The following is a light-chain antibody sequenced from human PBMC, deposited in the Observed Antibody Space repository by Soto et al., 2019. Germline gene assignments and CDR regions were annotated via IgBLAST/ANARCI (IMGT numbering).Light chain of an antibody. V-gene: IGKV3-20*01. CDR1: QSVSSSY. CDR2: DAS. CDR3: QQYGSSLGVT. Sequence: EIVLTQSPGTLSFSPGERATLSCRASQSVSSSYLAWYQQKPGQAPRLLIYDASNRATGIPDRFSGSGSGTDFTLTISRLQPEDFAVYYCQQYGSSLGVTFGGGTKVDIK. J-gene: IGKJ4*01.